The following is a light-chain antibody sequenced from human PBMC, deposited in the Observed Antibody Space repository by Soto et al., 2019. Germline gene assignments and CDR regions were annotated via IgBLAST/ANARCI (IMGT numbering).Light chain of an antibody. J-gene: IGLJ1*01. CDR1: SSDIGTYNY. CDR3: SSYTSISTLYV. CDR2: EVS. Sequence: QSALTQPASVSGSPGQSITISCTGTSSDIGTYNYVSWYQQHPGKAPKLMIYEVSNRPSGLSNRFSGSKSGNTASLTISGLQAEDEADYYCSSYTSISTLYVFGTGTKLTV. V-gene: IGLV2-14*01.